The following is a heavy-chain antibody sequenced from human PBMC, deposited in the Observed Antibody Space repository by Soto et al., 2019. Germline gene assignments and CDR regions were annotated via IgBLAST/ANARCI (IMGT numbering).Heavy chain of an antibody. CDR2: IYYIGST. Sequence: SETLSLTCTVSGGSISSGCYYWSWIRQHPGKGLEWIGYIYYIGSTYYNPSLKSRVTISVDTSKNQFSLKLSSVTAADTAVYYCARGQNYYGSGSSQGSLESWGQRTLVPVS. D-gene: IGHD3-10*01. V-gene: IGHV4-31*03. CDR3: ARGQNYYGSGSSQGSLES. J-gene: IGHJ4*02. CDR1: GGSISSGCYY.